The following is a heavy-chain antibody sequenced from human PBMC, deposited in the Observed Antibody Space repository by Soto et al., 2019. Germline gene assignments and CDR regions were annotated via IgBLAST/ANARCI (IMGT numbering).Heavy chain of an antibody. V-gene: IGHV1-18*01. CDR3: ARDNHMIGVHDYGDYEYYYYGMDV. CDR2: ISAYNGNT. Sequence: GASVKVSCKASGYTFTSYGIGWVRQAPGQWLEWMGWISAYNGNTNYAQKLQGRVTMTTDTSTSTAYMELRSLRSDDTAVYYCARDNHMIGVHDYGDYEYYYYGMDVWGQGTTVTGSS. J-gene: IGHJ6*02. D-gene: IGHD4-17*01. CDR1: GYTFTSYG.